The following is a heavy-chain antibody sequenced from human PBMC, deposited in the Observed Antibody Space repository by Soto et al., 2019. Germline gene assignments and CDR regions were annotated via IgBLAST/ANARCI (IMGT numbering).Heavy chain of an antibody. Sequence: GGSLRLSCTASGFTFGDYAMSWFRQAPGKGLEWVGFIRSKAYGGTTEYAASVKGRFTISRDDSKSIAYLQMNSLKTEDTAVYYCTRDQWLVASHWFDPWGQGTLVTVSS. J-gene: IGHJ5*02. CDR3: TRDQWLVASHWFDP. D-gene: IGHD6-19*01. CDR1: GFTFGDYA. CDR2: IRSKAYGGTT. V-gene: IGHV3-49*03.